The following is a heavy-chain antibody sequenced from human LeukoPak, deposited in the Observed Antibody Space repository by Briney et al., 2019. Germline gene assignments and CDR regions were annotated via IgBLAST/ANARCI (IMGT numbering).Heavy chain of an antibody. CDR2: IYYSGST. CDR1: GGSISSGDYY. J-gene: IGHJ4*02. Sequence: SQTLSLTCTVSGGSISSGDYYWGWIRQPPGKGLEWIGYIYYSGSTYYNPSLKSRVTISVDTSKNQFSLKLSSVTAADTAVYYCARVVGYSYGYGLNFDYWGQGTLVTVSS. D-gene: IGHD5-18*01. CDR3: ARVVGYSYGYGLNFDY. V-gene: IGHV4-30-4*01.